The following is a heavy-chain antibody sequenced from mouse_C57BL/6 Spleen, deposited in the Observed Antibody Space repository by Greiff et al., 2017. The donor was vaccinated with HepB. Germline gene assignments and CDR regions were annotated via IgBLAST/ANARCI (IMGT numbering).Heavy chain of an antibody. CDR3: ASLTTVVGYAMDY. D-gene: IGHD1-1*01. Sequence: EVQRVESGGDLVKPGGSLKLSCAASGFTFSSYGMSWVRQTPDKRLEWVATISIGGSYPYYPYSVKGRFTISRDNAKNTLYLQMSSLKSEDTAMYYCASLTTVVGYAMDYWGQGTSVTVSS. J-gene: IGHJ4*01. CDR2: ISIGGSYP. CDR1: GFTFSSYG. V-gene: IGHV5-6*01.